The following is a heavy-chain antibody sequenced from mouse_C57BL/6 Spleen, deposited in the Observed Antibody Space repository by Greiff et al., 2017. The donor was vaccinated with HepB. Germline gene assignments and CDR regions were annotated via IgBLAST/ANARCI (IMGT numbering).Heavy chain of an antibody. CDR3: ARSAKDYFDY. D-gene: IGHD1-2*01. CDR1: GYTFTSYW. V-gene: IGHV1-64*01. CDR2: IHPNSGST. Sequence: QVQLQQPGAELVKPGASVKLSCKASGYTFTSYWMHWVKQGPGQGLEWIGMIHPNSGSTNYNEKFKSKATLTVDKSSSTAYMQLSSLTSEDSAVYYCARSAKDYFDYWGQGTTLTVSS. J-gene: IGHJ2*01.